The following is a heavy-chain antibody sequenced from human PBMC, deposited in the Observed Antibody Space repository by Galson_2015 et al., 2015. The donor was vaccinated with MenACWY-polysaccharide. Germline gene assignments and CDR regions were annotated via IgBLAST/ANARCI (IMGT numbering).Heavy chain of an antibody. D-gene: IGHD6-19*01. CDR3: AGGAGTKRRLDY. V-gene: IGHV3-7*01. Sequence: SLRLSCAASGFTFSTYWMNWVRQAPGKGLEWVANIKEDGSEKYYVDSVKGRFTISRDNAKNSLYLQMNSLRAEDTAVYYSAGGAGTKRRLDYWGQGTLVTVSS. CDR1: GFTFSTYW. CDR2: IKEDGSEK. J-gene: IGHJ4*02.